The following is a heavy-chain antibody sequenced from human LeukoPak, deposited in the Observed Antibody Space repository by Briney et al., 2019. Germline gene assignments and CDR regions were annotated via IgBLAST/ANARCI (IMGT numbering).Heavy chain of an antibody. CDR3: ARDRGYSSSWWPVFDY. J-gene: IGHJ4*02. CDR1: GYTFTSYA. CDR2: INAGNGNT. D-gene: IGHD6-13*01. Sequence: ASVKLSCTASGYTFTSYAMHWVRQAPGQRLEWMGWINAGNGNTKYSQKFQGRVTITSGTYASTAYMELSSLRSEDTAVYYCARDRGYSSSWWPVFDYWGQGTLVTVSS. V-gene: IGHV1-3*01.